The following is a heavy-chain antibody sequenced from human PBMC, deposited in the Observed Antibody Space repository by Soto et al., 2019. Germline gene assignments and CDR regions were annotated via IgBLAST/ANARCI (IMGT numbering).Heavy chain of an antibody. D-gene: IGHD2-21*02. CDR3: VRTAREGAVAPHWFDR. CDR2: VYYTGST. V-gene: IGHV4-30-4*01. CDR1: GASIRSTDYY. Sequence: LSLPCTVSGASIRSTDYYWSWIRQAPGKGLEWIGYVYYTGSTYYNPSLMSRLTISVDTSKNQFSLKLTSVTAAETAVYYCVRTAREGAVAPHWFDRWGQGTQVTVSS. J-gene: IGHJ5*02.